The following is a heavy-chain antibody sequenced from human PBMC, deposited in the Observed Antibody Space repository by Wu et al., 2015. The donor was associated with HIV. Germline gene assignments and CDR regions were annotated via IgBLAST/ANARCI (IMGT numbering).Heavy chain of an antibody. CDR1: GYTFIDYF. CDR3: TKYVGYCYFDL. D-gene: IGHD2/OR15-2a*01. CDR2: INPSNGDT. V-gene: IGHV1-2*02. J-gene: IGHJ2*01. Sequence: QVQLVQSGAEVKKPGASVIVSCKASGYTFIDYFIHWVRQAPGQGLEWMGWINPSNGDTRYAQQFQGRVTMTRDTSNTTTYMELSGLTSDDTAIYYCTKYVGYCYFDLWGRWHPGRCLL.